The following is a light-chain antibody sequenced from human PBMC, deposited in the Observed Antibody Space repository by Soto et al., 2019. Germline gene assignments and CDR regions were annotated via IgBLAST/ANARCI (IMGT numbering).Light chain of an antibody. V-gene: IGKV3-15*01. J-gene: IGKJ1*01. CDR1: QSVSGN. Sequence: EIVMTQSPGTLSVSPGERATLSCRASQSVSGNLAWYQQKTGQAPRLLIYGPSTRAAGIPARFSGSGSGTEFTVPISSLQSEDFAVYYCQQYNNWPRTFGQGTKLEVK. CDR2: GPS. CDR3: QQYNNWPRT.